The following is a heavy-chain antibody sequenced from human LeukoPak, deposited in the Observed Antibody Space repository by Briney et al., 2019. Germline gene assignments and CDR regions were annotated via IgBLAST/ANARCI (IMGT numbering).Heavy chain of an antibody. CDR1: GYTFTSYS. V-gene: IGHV1-3*01. Sequence: GASVKVSCKASGYTFTSYSMHWVRQAPGQRLEWMGWINAGNGNTKYSQKFQGRVTITRDTSASTAYMELSSLRAEDTAVYYCARDTAPDTPYYGSGNNWFDPWGQGTLVTVSS. J-gene: IGHJ5*02. CDR3: ARDTAPDTPYYGSGNNWFDP. CDR2: INAGNGNT. D-gene: IGHD3-10*01.